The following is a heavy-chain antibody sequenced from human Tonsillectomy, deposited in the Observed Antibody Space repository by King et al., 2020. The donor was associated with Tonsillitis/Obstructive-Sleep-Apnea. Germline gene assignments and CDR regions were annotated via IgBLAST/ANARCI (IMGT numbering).Heavy chain of an antibody. V-gene: IGHV3-21*01. D-gene: IGHD3-3*01. CDR2: ISSSSSHI. CDR3: ARDGTPTIFGVAGDVFAI. J-gene: IGHJ3*02. Sequence: VQLVESGGGLVKPGGSLRLSCAASGFTFSSYSITWVRQAPGKGLEWLSSISSSSSHIFYADSLQGRFIVSRDNAKNSLYLQMNSLRAEDTAVYYCARDGTPTIFGVAGDVFAIWGQGTVVPVSS. CDR1: GFTFSSYS.